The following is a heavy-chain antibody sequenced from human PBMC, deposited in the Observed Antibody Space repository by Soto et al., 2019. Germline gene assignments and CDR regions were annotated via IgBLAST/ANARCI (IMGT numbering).Heavy chain of an antibody. CDR1: SYTFTSYA. J-gene: IGHJ5*02. CDR2: IRAYNGNT. Sequence: QVQLVQSGAEVKKPGASVKVSCKAASYTFTSYALSWVRQAPGQGLERMGWIRAYNGNTNYAQNRQCRATTTADTSTSTAYMELRSLISDDTAVYYCARYAPHIASWGRGKLVTVSS. D-gene: IGHD6-13*01. V-gene: IGHV1-18*01. CDR3: ARYAPHIAS.